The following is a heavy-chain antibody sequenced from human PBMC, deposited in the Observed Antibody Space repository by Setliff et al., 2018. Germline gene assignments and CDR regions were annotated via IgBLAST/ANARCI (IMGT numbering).Heavy chain of an antibody. CDR2: FDPDDGET. J-gene: IGHJ6*03. V-gene: IGHV1-24*01. D-gene: IGHD1-26*01. CDR1: GKTLTELS. CDR3: ATCVGTSWHDYNFYMDV. Sequence: ASVKVSCKLSGKTLTELSIHWVRQAPGKGLEWMGGFDPDDGETVYAQKFQGRVTMTEDTSTNTAYMELSSLRSEDTAVYYCATCVGTSWHDYNFYMDVWGIGTTVTVSS.